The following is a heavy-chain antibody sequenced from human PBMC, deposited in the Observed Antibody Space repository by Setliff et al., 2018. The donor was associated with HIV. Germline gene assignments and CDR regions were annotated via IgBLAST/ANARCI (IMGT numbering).Heavy chain of an antibody. CDR3: AKQTVSSSWSNWFDP. CDR2: SRNKAKSYTT. CDR1: GFTFSDHY. D-gene: IGHD6-13*01. Sequence: GGSLRLSCAASGFTFSDHYMDWVRQAPGKGLEWVGRSRNKAKSYTTEYADSVKGRFTISRDNSKNTLYLQMNSLRAEDTAVYYCAKQTVSSSWSNWFDPWGQGTLVTVSS. V-gene: IGHV3-72*01. J-gene: IGHJ5*02.